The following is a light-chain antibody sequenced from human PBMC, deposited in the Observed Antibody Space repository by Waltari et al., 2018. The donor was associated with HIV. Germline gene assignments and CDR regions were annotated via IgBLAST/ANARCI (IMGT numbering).Light chain of an antibody. V-gene: IGLV1-47*01. CDR3: AVWGDSLNSYV. J-gene: IGLJ1*01. Sequence: QSVLTQPPSASGTPGQRVTISCSGSSSNIGSNYVYWYQQLQGTAPKLLIYRKKQRPSGIPDRFSGSKSGTSASLAISGLRSEDEADYYCAVWGDSLNSYVFGTGTEVTVL. CDR2: RKK. CDR1: SSNIGSNY.